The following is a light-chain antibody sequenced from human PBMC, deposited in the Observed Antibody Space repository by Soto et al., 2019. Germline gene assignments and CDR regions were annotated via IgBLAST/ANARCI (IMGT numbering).Light chain of an antibody. Sequence: EIVLTQSPGTLSLSPGERATLSCRTSQSISSTYLAWYQQKPGQAPSLLIYGTYSRATGIPDRFSGSGSVRDFTLTISRLEPEDFAVYYCQQYGTSPPVYTFGQGTKLEIK. J-gene: IGKJ2*01. CDR2: GTY. CDR1: QSISSTY. CDR3: QQYGTSPPVYT. V-gene: IGKV3-20*01.